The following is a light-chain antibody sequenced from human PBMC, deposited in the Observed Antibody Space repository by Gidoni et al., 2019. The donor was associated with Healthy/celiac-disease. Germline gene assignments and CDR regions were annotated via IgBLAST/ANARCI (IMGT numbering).Light chain of an antibody. Sequence: EIVMTQSPATRSVSPGERASLSCRASQSVSSNLAWYQQKPGQAPRLLIYGASTRATGIPARFSGSVSGTEFTLPISRLQSEDFAVYFCQQYNTCPRTFGQGTKVEIK. CDR3: QQYNTCPRT. J-gene: IGKJ1*01. CDR1: QSVSSN. CDR2: GAS. V-gene: IGKV3-15*01.